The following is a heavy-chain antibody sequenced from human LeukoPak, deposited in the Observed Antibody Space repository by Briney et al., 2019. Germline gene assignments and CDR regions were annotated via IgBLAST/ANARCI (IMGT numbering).Heavy chain of an antibody. CDR2: MNSDGSSS. D-gene: IGHD5-24*01. Sequence: AGGSLRLSCAASGFTFSTHWMHWARQAPGKGLEWVSRMNSDGSSSSYADSVKGRFTISRDNAKNTLYLQMNSLRAEDTAVYYCARGGGGSNIYWYFDLWGRGTLVTVSS. CDR1: GFTFSTHW. CDR3: ARGGGGSNIYWYFDL. V-gene: IGHV3-74*01. J-gene: IGHJ2*01.